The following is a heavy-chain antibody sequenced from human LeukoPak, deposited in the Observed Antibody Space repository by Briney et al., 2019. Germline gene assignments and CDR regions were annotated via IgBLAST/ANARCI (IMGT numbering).Heavy chain of an antibody. V-gene: IGHV4-59*08. CDR3: ARHRYSSGWPRSHWFDP. CDR2: IYYSGST. Sequence: SETLSLTCTVPGGSISSYYWSWIRQPPGKGLEWIGYIYYSGSTNYNPSLKGRVTISVDTSKNQFSLKLSSVTAADTAVYYCARHRYSSGWPRSHWFDPWGQGTLVTVSS. J-gene: IGHJ5*02. CDR1: GGSISSYY. D-gene: IGHD6-19*01.